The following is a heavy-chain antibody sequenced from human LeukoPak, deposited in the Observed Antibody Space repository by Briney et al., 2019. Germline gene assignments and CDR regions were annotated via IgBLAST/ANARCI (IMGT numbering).Heavy chain of an antibody. J-gene: IGHJ4*02. CDR3: ATVSEY. CDR1: GFTFNYFW. Sequence: GGSLRLSCAASGFTFNYFWMHWVRQVPGKGPVWVSGINNDGTATYYADSMKGRFTISRDNAKNTVYLQMNGLRAEDTSVYFCATVSEYWGPGTLVTVSS. V-gene: IGHV3-74*01. CDR2: INNDGTAT.